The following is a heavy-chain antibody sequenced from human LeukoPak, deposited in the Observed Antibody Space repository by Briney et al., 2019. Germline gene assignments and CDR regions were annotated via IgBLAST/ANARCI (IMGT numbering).Heavy chain of an antibody. CDR1: GFTFSSYS. Sequence: TGGSLRLSCAASGFTFSSYSMNWVRQAPGKGLEWVSSISSSSSYIYYADSVKGRFTISRDNAKNSLYLQMNSLRAEDTAVYYCARDCSGGSCFFDYWGQGTLVTVSS. V-gene: IGHV3-21*01. CDR3: ARDCSGGSCFFDY. D-gene: IGHD2-15*01. CDR2: ISSSSSYI. J-gene: IGHJ4*02.